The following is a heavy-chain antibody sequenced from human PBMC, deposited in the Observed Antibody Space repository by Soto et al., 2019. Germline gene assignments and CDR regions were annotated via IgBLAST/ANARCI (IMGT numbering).Heavy chain of an antibody. Sequence: GGSLRLSCAVSGFTFSNYGMHWVRQAPGKGLEWVAVISYDGDNKYYRDSVKGRFTISRDNSKNTLYLQMNSLRSEDTAMYYCAKDIALVRGVIIDIDVWGQGTTVTVSS. CDR3: AKDIALVRGVIIDIDV. D-gene: IGHD3-10*01. CDR1: GFTFSNYG. V-gene: IGHV3-30*18. CDR2: ISYDGDNK. J-gene: IGHJ6*02.